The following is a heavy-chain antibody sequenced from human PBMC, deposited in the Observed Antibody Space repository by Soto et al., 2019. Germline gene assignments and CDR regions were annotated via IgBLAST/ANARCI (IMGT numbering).Heavy chain of an antibody. CDR1: GFTFSNYA. Sequence: EVQLLESGGGLVQPEESLRLSCAASGFTFSNYAMSWVRQAPGKGPEWVAGIAANGGAAYLADSVKGRFTISRDNSKNTLYLQMNSLIPDDTALYYCGKDPNGDYVGAFDICGQGTMVTVSS. CDR2: IAANGGAA. J-gene: IGHJ3*02. CDR3: GKDPNGDYVGAFDI. D-gene: IGHD4-17*01. V-gene: IGHV3-23*01.